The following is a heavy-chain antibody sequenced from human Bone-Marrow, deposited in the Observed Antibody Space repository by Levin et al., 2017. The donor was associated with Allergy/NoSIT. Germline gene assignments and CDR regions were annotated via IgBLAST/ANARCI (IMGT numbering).Heavy chain of an antibody. CDR2: ISPATSTI. CDR1: GFTFSDYY. CDR3: ATYFRDYYYFGS. V-gene: IGHV3-11*01. J-gene: IGHJ4*02. D-gene: IGHD4-17*01. Sequence: SCAASGFTFSDYYMSWVRQAPGKGLEWVSYISPATSTIVYADSVKGRFTISRDNAKNSLFLQISDLRAEDTAVYYCATYFRDYYYFGSWGQGTLVTVSS.